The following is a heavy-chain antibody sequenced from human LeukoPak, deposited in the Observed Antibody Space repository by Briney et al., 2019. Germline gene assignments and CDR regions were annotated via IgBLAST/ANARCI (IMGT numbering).Heavy chain of an antibody. CDR2: ISAYNGNT. J-gene: IGHJ4*02. CDR3: ARDWDYADYVWGSYRHSSFDY. CDR1: GYTFTSYG. Sequence: GASVKVSCKASGYTFTSYGISWVRQAPGQGLEWMGWISAYNGNTNYARKLQGRVTMTTDTSTSTAYMELRSLRSDDTAVYYCARDWDYADYVWGSYRHSSFDYWGQGTLVTVSS. D-gene: IGHD3-16*02. V-gene: IGHV1-18*01.